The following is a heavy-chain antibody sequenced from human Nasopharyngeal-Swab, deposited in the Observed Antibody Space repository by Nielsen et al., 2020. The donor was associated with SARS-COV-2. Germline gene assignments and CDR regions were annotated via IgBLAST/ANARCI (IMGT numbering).Heavy chain of an antibody. V-gene: IGHV3-11*01. J-gene: IGHJ4*02. CDR2: ISSSGSTI. Sequence: PGKGLEWVSYISSSGSTIYYADSVKGRFTISRDNAKNSLYLQMNSLRAEDTAVYYCARGKTYYPDYWGQGTLVTVSS. CDR3: ARGKTYYPDY. D-gene: IGHD3-16*01.